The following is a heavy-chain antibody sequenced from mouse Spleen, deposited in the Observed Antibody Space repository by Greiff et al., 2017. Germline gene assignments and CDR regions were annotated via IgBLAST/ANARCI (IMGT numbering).Heavy chain of an antibody. CDR3: ARHLHDYDGLFAY. J-gene: IGHJ3*01. CDR1: GFAFSSYD. CDR2: ISSGGGST. Sequence: EVKLVESGGGLVKPGGSLKLSCAASGFAFSSYDMSWVRQTPEKRLEWVAYISSGGGSTYYPDTVKGRFTISRDNAKNTLYLQMSSLKSEDTAMYYCARHLHDYDGLFAYWGQGTLVTVSA. D-gene: IGHD2-4*01. V-gene: IGHV5-12-1*01.